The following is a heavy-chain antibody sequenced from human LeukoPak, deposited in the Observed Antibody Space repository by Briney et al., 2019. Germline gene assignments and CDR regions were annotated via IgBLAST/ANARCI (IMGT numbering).Heavy chain of an antibody. V-gene: IGHV4-39*01. CDR1: GGSISSSSYY. J-gene: IGHJ4*02. Sequence: SETLSLTCTVSGGSISSSSYYWGWIRQPPGKGLEWIGSIYYSGSTYYNPSLKSRVTISVDTSKNQFSLKLSSVTAADTAVYYCARQGGLRYFDWLLPPAGYYFDYWGQGTLVTVSS. D-gene: IGHD3-9*01. CDR2: IYYSGST. CDR3: ARQGGLRYFDWLLPPAGYYFDY.